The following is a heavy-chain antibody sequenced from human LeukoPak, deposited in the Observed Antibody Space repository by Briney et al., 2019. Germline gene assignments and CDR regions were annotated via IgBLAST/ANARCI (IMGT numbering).Heavy chain of an antibody. CDR3: ATIHYYDSSGYYYPY. CDR2: FDPEGGET. CDR1: GYTLTELS. J-gene: IGHJ4*02. Sequence: ASVKVSCKVSGYTLTELSMHWVRQAPGKGLEWMGGFDPEGGETIYAQKFQGRVTMTEDTSTDTAYMELSSLRSEDTAVYYCATIHYYDSSGYYYPYWGQGTLVTVSS. D-gene: IGHD3-22*01. V-gene: IGHV1-24*01.